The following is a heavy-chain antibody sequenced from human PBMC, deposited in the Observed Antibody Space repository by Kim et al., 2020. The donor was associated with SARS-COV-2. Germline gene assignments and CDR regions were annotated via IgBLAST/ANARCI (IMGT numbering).Heavy chain of an antibody. D-gene: IGHD3-3*01. CDR1: GGSIRNVSSY. CDR2: IYFTGTT. CDR3: ARRGSGPFDY. J-gene: IGHJ4*02. V-gene: IGHV4-39*02. Sequence: SETLSLTCTVSGGSIRNVSSYWNWIRQPPGKGLEWIGRIYFTGTTYYNPSLKSRVTMSIDTSKNHFSLSLSSVTAADTAVYYCARRGSGPFDYWGQGTLVTVSS.